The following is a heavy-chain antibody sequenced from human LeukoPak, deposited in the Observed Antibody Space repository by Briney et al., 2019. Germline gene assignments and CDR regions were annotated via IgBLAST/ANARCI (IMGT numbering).Heavy chain of an antibody. CDR1: GGSFSGYY. D-gene: IGHD3-9*01. CDR3: ARGRIVVVPAATPTYYDILTGYLNFDY. CDR2: INHSGST. V-gene: IGHV4-34*01. J-gene: IGHJ4*02. Sequence: PSETLSLTCAVYGGSFSGYYWSWIRQPPGKGLEWIGEINHSGSTNYNPSLKSRVTISVDTSKNQFSLKLSSVTAADTAVYYCARGRIVVVPAATPTYYDILTGYLNFDYWGQGTLVTVSS.